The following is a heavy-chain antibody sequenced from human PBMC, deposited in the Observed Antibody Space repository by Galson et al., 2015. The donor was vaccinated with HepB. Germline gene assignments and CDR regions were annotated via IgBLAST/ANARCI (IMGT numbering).Heavy chain of an antibody. CDR2: ISYDGSNK. J-gene: IGHJ4*02. D-gene: IGHD3-16*01. V-gene: IGHV3-30*18. CDR3: AKFGSQLDY. Sequence: SLRLSCATSGFPFSSFGINWVRQAPGKGLEWVAVISYDGSNKYYADSVKGRFTISRDNSKNTLYLQMNSLRTDDTAIYYCAKFGSQLDYWGQGTLVTVSP. CDR1: GFPFSSFG.